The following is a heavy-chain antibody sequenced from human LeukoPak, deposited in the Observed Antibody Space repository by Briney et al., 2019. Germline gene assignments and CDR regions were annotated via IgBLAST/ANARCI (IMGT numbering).Heavy chain of an antibody. J-gene: IGHJ5*02. V-gene: IGHV1-18*01. CDR3: ARDYYDSSGPWGFDP. Sequence: GSVKVSCKGSGYTFTSYGISWVRQAPGQWLEWMGWISAYNGNTNYAQKLQGRVTMTTDTSTSTAYMELRSLRSDDTAVYYCARDYYDSSGPWGFDPWGQGTLVTVSS. CDR2: ISAYNGNT. CDR1: GYTFTSYG. D-gene: IGHD3-22*01.